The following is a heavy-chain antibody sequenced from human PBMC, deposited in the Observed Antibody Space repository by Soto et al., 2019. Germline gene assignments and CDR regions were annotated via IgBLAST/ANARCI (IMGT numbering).Heavy chain of an antibody. CDR3: AKVASQAVAGLLGYFQH. Sequence: GGSLRLSCAASGFTFSSYAMSWVRQAPGKGLEWVSAISGSGGSTYYADSVKGRFTNSRDNSKNTLYLQMNSLRAEDTAVYYCAKVASQAVAGLLGYFQHWGQGTLVTVSS. J-gene: IGHJ1*01. V-gene: IGHV3-23*01. CDR1: GFTFSSYA. CDR2: ISGSGGST. D-gene: IGHD6-19*01.